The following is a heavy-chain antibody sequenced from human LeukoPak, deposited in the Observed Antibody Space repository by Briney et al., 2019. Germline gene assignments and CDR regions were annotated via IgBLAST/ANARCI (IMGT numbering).Heavy chain of an antibody. CDR1: GGSFSGYY. V-gene: IGHV4-34*01. CDR3: ARGPYALHYYDSSPYGGAFDI. Sequence: KPSETLSLTCAVYGGSFSGYYWSWIRQPPGKGLEWIGEINHSGSTNYNPSLKSRVTISVDTSKNQFSLKLSSVTAADTAVYYCARGPYALHYYDSSPYGGAFDIWGQGTMVTVSS. CDR2: INHSGST. J-gene: IGHJ3*02. D-gene: IGHD3-22*01.